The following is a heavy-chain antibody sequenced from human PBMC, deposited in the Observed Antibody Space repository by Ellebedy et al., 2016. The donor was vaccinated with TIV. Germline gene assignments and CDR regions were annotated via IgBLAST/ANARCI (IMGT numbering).Heavy chain of an antibody. CDR3: ARESDLGSIGAGFDY. Sequence: PGGSLRLSCAASGFTFSAYGLHWVRQAPGKGLEWVAVIWRDGSREIYADSVKGRFTISRDNSKNTVFLQMNSLRAEDTAVYYCARESDLGSIGAGFDYWGQGTLVTVSS. V-gene: IGHV3-33*01. CDR2: IWRDGSRE. J-gene: IGHJ4*02. D-gene: IGHD3-3*01. CDR1: GFTFSAYG.